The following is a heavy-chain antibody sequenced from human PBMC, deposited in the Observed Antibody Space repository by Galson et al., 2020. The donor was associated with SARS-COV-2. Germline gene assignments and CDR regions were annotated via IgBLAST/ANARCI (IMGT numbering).Heavy chain of an antibody. V-gene: IGHV4-4*02. CDR3: ARHGPYQPLVRSYGAFDI. D-gene: IGHD2-2*01. CDR2: IYHSGST. CDR1: GGSISSSNW. J-gene: IGHJ3*02. Sequence: SETLSLTCAVSGGSISSSNWWSWVRQPPGKGLEWIGEIYHSGSTNYNPSLKSRVTISVDKSKNQFSLKLSSVTAADTAVYYCARHGPYQPLVRSYGAFDICGQGTMVTVSS.